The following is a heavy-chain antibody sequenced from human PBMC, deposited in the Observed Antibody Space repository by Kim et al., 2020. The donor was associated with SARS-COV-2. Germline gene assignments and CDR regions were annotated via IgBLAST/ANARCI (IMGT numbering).Heavy chain of an antibody. CDR3: WRGPPKIIAARTNLWFDP. Sequence: SETLSLTCAVYGGSFSGYYWSWIRQPPGKGLEWIGEINHSGSTNYNPSLKSRVTISVDTSKNQFSLKLSAVTAADTAVYYCWRGPPKIIAARTNLWFDPRVGGTLVTVSS. D-gene: IGHD6-6*01. CDR1: GGSFSGYY. J-gene: IGHJ5*02. V-gene: IGHV4-34*01. CDR2: INHSGST.